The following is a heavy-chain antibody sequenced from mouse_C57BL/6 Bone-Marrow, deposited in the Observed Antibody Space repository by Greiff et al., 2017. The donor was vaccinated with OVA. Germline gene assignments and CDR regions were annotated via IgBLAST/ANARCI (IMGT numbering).Heavy chain of an antibody. D-gene: IGHD5-1*01. CDR3: ARDEYGGFAY. CDR1: GYTFTSYW. J-gene: IGHJ3*01. V-gene: IGHV1-55*01. Sequence: VQLQQPGAELVKPGASVKVSCKASGYTFTSYWMHWVKQRPGQGLEWIGDIYPGSGSTNYNEKFKSKATLTVDTSSSTAYMQLSSLTSEDSAVYYCARDEYGGFAYWGQGTLVTVSA. CDR2: IYPGSGST.